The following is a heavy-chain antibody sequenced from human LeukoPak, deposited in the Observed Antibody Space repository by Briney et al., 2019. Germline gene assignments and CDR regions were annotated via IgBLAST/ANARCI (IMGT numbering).Heavy chain of an antibody. CDR1: GYTFTGYY. D-gene: IGHD1-26*01. Sequence: ASVKDSCKASGYTFTGYYMHWVQRAPGKGLEWMGRVDPEDGETIYAEKFQGRVTITADTSTDTAYMELSSLRSEDTAVYYCATVARGATMDYWGQGTLVTVSS. J-gene: IGHJ4*02. CDR2: VDPEDGET. V-gene: IGHV1-69-2*01. CDR3: ATVARGATMDY.